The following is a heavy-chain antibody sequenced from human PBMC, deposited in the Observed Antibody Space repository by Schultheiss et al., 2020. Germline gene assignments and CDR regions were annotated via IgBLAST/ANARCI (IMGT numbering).Heavy chain of an antibody. Sequence: GGSLRLSCAASGFTFSSYAMSWVRQAPGKGLEWVANMNQDGSEKYYLDSVRGRFTISRDNTKNSLYLQMNSLRAEDTAVYYCARDQVSGWVHGMDVWGQGTTVTVSS. J-gene: IGHJ6*01. CDR3: ARDQVSGWVHGMDV. CDR2: MNQDGSEK. V-gene: IGHV3-7*03. D-gene: IGHD6-19*01. CDR1: GFTFSSYA.